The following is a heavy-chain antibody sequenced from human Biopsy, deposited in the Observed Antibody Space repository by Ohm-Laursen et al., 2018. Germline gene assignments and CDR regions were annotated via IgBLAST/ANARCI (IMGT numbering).Heavy chain of an antibody. V-gene: IGHV1-69*06. D-gene: IGHD3-3*01. Sequence: SVKVSCKASGATFSNYAINWLRQAPGQGLEWMGGINPMFGTAKYAQRFQGRVTITADKSTSTADMELSSLRSDDTAVYYCARSFGVVINFEHNWFDPWGQGTPVTVSS. CDR2: INPMFGTA. J-gene: IGHJ5*02. CDR3: ARSFGVVINFEHNWFDP. CDR1: GATFSNYA.